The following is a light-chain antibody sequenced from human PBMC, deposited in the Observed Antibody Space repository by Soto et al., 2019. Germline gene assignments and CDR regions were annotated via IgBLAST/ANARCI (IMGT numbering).Light chain of an antibody. CDR3: CSYAGSYTYV. CDR1: SSDVGGFDY. V-gene: IGLV2-11*01. Sequence: QSALTQPRSVSGSPGQSVTISCTGTSSDVGGFDYVSWYQQHPGKAPKLIIYDVTERPSGVPDRFSGSKSGNTASLTIFGLQDEDEADYYCCSYAGSYTYVFGTGTKVTVL. J-gene: IGLJ1*01. CDR2: DVT.